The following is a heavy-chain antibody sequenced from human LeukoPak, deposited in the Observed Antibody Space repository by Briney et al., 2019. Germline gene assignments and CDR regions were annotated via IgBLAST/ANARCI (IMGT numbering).Heavy chain of an antibody. CDR1: GFTLSSYA. V-gene: IGHV3-23*01. D-gene: IGHD6-6*01. CDR2: ISGSGGST. Sequence: GGSLTLSCAASGFTLSSYAMIWGRQAPGQGLEWVSSISGSGGSTYYADSAMGRFANSLCNSKNTLSMQMNTLRAEDTAVYYCAKYAADYSSSSCDYWGQGTLVIVSS. CDR3: AKYAADYSSSSCDY. J-gene: IGHJ4*02.